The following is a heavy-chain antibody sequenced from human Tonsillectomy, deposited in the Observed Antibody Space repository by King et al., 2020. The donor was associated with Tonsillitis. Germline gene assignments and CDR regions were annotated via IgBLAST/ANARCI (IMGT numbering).Heavy chain of an antibody. D-gene: IGHD2-2*01. J-gene: IGHJ6*02. V-gene: IGHV3-30-3*01. CDR3: ARDVSTRPYYYYGMDV. CDR2: ISYDGSNK. CDR1: GFTFSNYI. Sequence: VQLVESGGGVVQPGRSLRLSCAASGFTFSNYIMHWVRQAPGKGLEWVASISYDGSNKYYADSVKGRFTISRDNSKNTLCLQMSSLRAEDTAVYSCARDVSTRPYYYYGMDVWGQGTTVTVSS.